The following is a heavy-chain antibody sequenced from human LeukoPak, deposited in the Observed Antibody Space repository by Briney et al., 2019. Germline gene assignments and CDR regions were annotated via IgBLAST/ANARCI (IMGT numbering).Heavy chain of an antibody. V-gene: IGHV4-59*01. D-gene: IGHD6-19*01. CDR3: ARGGGYSSGPAY. J-gene: IGHJ4*02. CDR1: GGSISSYY. CDR2: SYYSGST. Sequence: PSETLSLTCTVSGGSISSYYWSWIRQPPGKTLEWIGYSYYSGSTKYNPSLKSRVTISVDTSNNQFSLKLSSVTAADTAVYFCARGGGYSSGPAYWGQGTLVTVSS.